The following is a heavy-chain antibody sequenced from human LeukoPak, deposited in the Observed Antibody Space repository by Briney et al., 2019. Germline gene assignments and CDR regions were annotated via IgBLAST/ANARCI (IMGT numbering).Heavy chain of an antibody. D-gene: IGHD6-19*01. J-gene: IGHJ4*02. CDR1: GFTFDDYA. CDR3: AKVRPTRFVESSGWLELGY. Sequence: GGSLRLSCAASGFTFDDYAMHWVRQAPGKGLEWVSPISGAGSRTYYADSVKGRFTISRDNSKNSLYLQMNSLRTEDTAFYYCAKVRPTRFVESSGWLELGYWGPGTLVTVSS. V-gene: IGHV3-43*02. CDR2: ISGAGSRT.